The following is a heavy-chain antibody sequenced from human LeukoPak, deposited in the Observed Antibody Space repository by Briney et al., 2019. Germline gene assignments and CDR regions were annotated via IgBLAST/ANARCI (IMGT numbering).Heavy chain of an antibody. CDR3: ARDSGGGWLQPPGDY. Sequence: GRSLRLFCAASGFTFSSYGMHWVRQAPGKGLEWVAVIWYDGSNKYYADSVKGRFTISRDNSKNTLYLQMNSLRAEDTAVYYCARDSGGGWLQPPGDYWGQGTLVTVSS. CDR1: GFTFSSYG. V-gene: IGHV3-33*01. D-gene: IGHD5-24*01. J-gene: IGHJ4*02. CDR2: IWYDGSNK.